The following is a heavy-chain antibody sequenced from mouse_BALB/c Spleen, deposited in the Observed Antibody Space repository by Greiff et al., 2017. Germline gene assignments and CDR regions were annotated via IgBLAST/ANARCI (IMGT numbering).Heavy chain of an antibody. J-gene: IGHJ2*01. CDR2: ISSGSSTI. V-gene: IGHV5-17*02. CDR1: GFTFSSFG. CDR3: ARDYCDY. Sequence: EVKLMESGGGLVQPGGSRKLSCAASGFTFSSFGMHWVRQAPEKGLEWVAYISSGSSTIYYADTVKGRFTISRDNPKNTLFLQMTSLRSEDTAMYYCARDYCDYWGQGTTLTVSS.